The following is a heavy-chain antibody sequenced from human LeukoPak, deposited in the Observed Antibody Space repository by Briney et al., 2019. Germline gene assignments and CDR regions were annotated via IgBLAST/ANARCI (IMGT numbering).Heavy chain of an antibody. CDR2: INPNSGGT. J-gene: IGHJ4*02. CDR3: AVIPTVTTTGSNY. V-gene: IGHV1-2*02. D-gene: IGHD4-17*01. CDR1: GYTFTGYY. Sequence: ASVKVSCKASGYTFTGYYMHWVRQAPGQGLEWMGWINPNSGGTNYAQKFQGRVTMTRDTSISTAYMELSRLRSDDTAVYYCAVIPTVTTTGSNYWGQGTLVTVSS.